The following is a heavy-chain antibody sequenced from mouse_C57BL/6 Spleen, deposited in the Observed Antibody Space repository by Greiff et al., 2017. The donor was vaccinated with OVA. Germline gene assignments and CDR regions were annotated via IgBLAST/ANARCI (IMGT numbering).Heavy chain of an antibody. CDR1: GFSLTSYA. CDR2: IWTGGGT. Sequence: QVQLKESGPGLVAPSQSLSITCTVSGFSLTSYAISWVRQPPGKGLEWLGVIWTGGGTNYNSALKSRLSISEDNSKSHVFLKMNSLQTDDTARYYCAIDDYDGRYAMDDWGQGTSVTVSS. V-gene: IGHV2-9-1*01. CDR3: AIDDYDGRYAMDD. D-gene: IGHD2-4*01. J-gene: IGHJ4*01.